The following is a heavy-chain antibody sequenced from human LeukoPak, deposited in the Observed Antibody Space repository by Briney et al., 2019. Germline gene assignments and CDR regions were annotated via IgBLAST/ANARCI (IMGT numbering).Heavy chain of an antibody. CDR1: RYTFTGYY. Sequence: ASVKVSCKASRYTFTGYYMHWVRQAPGQGLEWMGWINPNSGGTNYAQKFQGRVTMTRDTSISTAYMELSRLRSDDTAVYYCARDPSGYSYGFVDYWGQGTLVTVSS. CDR2: INPNSGGT. V-gene: IGHV1-2*02. D-gene: IGHD5-18*01. J-gene: IGHJ4*02. CDR3: ARDPSGYSYGFVDY.